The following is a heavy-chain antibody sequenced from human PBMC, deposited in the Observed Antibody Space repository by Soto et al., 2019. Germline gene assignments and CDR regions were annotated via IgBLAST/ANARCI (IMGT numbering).Heavy chain of an antibody. CDR3: ARGGYYYGSGSYYKSGWFDP. V-gene: IGHV4-34*01. J-gene: IGHJ5*02. CDR1: GGSFSGYY. CDR2: INHSGST. D-gene: IGHD3-10*01. Sequence: SETLSLTCAVYGGSFSGYYWSWIRQPPGKGLEWIGEINHSGSTNYNPSLKSRVTISVDTSKNQFSLKLSSVTAADTAVYYCARGGYYYGSGSYYKSGWFDPWGQGTLVTLSS.